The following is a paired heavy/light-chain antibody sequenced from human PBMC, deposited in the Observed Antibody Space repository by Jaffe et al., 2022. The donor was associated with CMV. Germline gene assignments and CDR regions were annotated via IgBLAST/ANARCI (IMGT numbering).Heavy chain of an antibody. J-gene: IGHJ6*03. Sequence: EVQLVESGGGLVKQGGSLTLSCAASGFTFTNAWVHWIRQAPGKGLEWVGRIKSKLDGGTADYAAPVKGRFTISRDDSRDTLYLRMTSLRTEDTAVYYCATDLVVPPAPLNLYYYLDVWGKGTTVTVSS. CDR1: GFTFTNAW. V-gene: IGHV3-15*01. D-gene: IGHD2-2*01. CDR3: ATDLVVPPAPLNLYYYLDV. CDR2: IKSKLDGGTA.
Light chain of an antibody. CDR3: QAWDSNTLV. CDR1: KLEDKY. J-gene: IGLJ3*02. V-gene: IGLV3-1*01. Sequence: SYDLTQPPSLSVSPGQTASIPCSGNKLEDKYVCWYQQKPGQSPVLVVYQDSKRPSGIPERFSGSNSGNSATLTISATQANDEADYYCQAWDSNTLVFGGGTKLTVL. CDR2: QDS.